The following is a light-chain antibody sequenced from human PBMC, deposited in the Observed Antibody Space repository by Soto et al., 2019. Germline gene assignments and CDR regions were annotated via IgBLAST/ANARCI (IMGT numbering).Light chain of an antibody. CDR1: QSVRNY. Sequence: EILMAQSPVTLSVSPGDRATISCRASQSVRNYLAWYRQKPGQAPSLLIYHASIRATGVPARFSGDGSGTEFTLTISSLQSEDFALYFCQQYDDWPRTFGQGTTVEVK. CDR3: QQYDDWPRT. V-gene: IGKV3-15*01. CDR2: HAS. J-gene: IGKJ1*01.